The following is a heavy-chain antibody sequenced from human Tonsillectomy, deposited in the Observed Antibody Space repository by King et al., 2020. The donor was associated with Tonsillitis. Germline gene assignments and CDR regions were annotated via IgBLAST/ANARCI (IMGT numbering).Heavy chain of an antibody. Sequence: VQLVESGAEVKRPGSSVKVSCKASGGTFSSSAINWVRQAPVQGLECMGGIIPIFGTTYYAQKFQGRVTITADESTSTVYMELSSLRSEDTAVYYCARDGRGHFEYWGQGTLVTVSS. D-gene: IGHD3-10*01. CDR2: IIPIFGTT. V-gene: IGHV1-69*01. CDR1: GGTFSSSA. J-gene: IGHJ4*02. CDR3: ARDGRGHFEY.